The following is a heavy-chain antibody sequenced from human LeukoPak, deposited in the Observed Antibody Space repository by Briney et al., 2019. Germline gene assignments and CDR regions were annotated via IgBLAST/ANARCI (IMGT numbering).Heavy chain of an antibody. V-gene: IGHV1-18*01. CDR3: ARDPGEPIVAATFDY. CDR1: GYTFTSYG. D-gene: IGHD5-12*01. Sequence: ASVKVSCKASGYTFTSYGISWVRQAPGQGLEWMGWVSVSNGNTNYAQKFQGRVTMTTDTSTSTAYMELRSLRSDDTAVYYCARDPGEPIVAATFDYWGQGTLVTVSS. CDR2: VSVSNGNT. J-gene: IGHJ4*02.